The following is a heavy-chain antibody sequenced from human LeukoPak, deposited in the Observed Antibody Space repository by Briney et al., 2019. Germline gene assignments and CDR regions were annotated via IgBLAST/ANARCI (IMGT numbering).Heavy chain of an antibody. CDR2: IYYSGST. CDR1: GGSISSSSYY. CDR3: ASPPRGITMVRGGNYFDY. J-gene: IGHJ4*02. D-gene: IGHD3-10*01. Sequence: SETLSLTCTVSGGSISSSSYYWGWIRQPPGKGLEWIGSIYYSGSTYYNPSLKSRVTISVDTSKNQFSLKLSSVTAADTAVYYCASPPRGITMVRGGNYFDYWGQGTLVTVSS. V-gene: IGHV4-39*01.